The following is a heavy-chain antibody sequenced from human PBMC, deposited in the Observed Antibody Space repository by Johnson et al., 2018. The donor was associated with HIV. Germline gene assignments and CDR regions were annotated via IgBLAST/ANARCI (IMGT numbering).Heavy chain of an antibody. CDR1: GLTFSSYD. CDR2: IYSGGST. Sequence: EQLVESGGGLVQPGGSLRLSCAASGLTFSSYDMHWVRQATGKGLEWVSVIYSGGSTYYADSVKGRFTISRDNSKNTLYLQMNSLRAEDTAVYYCARDSASSYYDSSAKGGAFDIWGQGTMVTVSS. J-gene: IGHJ3*02. D-gene: IGHD3-22*01. CDR3: ARDSASSYYDSSAKGGAFDI. V-gene: IGHV3-66*01.